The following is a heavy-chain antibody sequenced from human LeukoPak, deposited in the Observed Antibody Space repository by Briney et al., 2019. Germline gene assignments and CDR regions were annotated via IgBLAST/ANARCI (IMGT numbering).Heavy chain of an antibody. D-gene: IGHD3-3*01. V-gene: IGHV4-4*02. CDR3: ARHNYDFWSGYWTD. CDR1: GDSLRSSNW. CDR2: IYHSGTT. Sequence: SETLSLTCAVSGDSLRSSNWWSWVRQPPGKGLEWIGEIYHSGTTNYNPSLKSRVTISMDTSKNQFSLNLRSVTAADTAVYYCARHNYDFWSGYWTDWGQETLVTVSS. J-gene: IGHJ4*02.